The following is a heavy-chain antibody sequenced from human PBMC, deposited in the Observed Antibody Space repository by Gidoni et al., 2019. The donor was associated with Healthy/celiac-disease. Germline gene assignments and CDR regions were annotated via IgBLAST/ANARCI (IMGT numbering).Heavy chain of an antibody. CDR2: IYYSGST. CDR1: GGSISSYY. V-gene: IGHV4-59*01. D-gene: IGHD2-15*01. Sequence: QVQLQESVPGLVKPSETLSLTCTVSGGSISSYYWSWIRQPPGKGLEWIGYIYYSGSTNYNPSLKSRVTISVDTSKNQFSLKLSSVTAADTAVYYCARVDYCSGGSCYSPFDYWGQGTLVTVSS. J-gene: IGHJ4*02. CDR3: ARVDYCSGGSCYSPFDY.